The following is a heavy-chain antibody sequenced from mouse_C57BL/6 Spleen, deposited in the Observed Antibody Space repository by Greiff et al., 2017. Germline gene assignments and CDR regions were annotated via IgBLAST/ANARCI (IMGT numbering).Heavy chain of an antibody. CDR1: GFTFSSYG. CDR2: ISSGGSYT. CDR3: ARQGTGTSFDD. J-gene: IGHJ2*01. D-gene: IGHD4-1*01. Sequence: EVQVVESGGDLVKPGGSLKLSCAASGFTFSSYGMSWVRQTPDKRLEWVATISSGGSYTYYPDSVKGRFTISRDNAKNTLYLQMSSLKSEDTAMYYCARQGTGTSFDDWGQGTTLTVSS. V-gene: IGHV5-6*01.